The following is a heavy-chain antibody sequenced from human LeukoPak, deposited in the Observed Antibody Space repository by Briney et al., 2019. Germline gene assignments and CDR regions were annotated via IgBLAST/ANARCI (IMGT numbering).Heavy chain of an antibody. CDR1: GYTFTGYY. J-gene: IGHJ3*02. D-gene: IGHD3-22*01. Sequence: ASVKVSCKASGYTFTGYYIHWVRQAPGQGLEWMGWINPNSDGAKYAQNFQGRVTLTRDTSINTVYLDLSSLTSDDTAVYYCAIAGAVCYDRSGYPKNERNAFDIWGQGTMVTVSS. CDR3: AIAGAVCYDRSGYPKNERNAFDI. V-gene: IGHV1-2*02. CDR2: INPNSDGA.